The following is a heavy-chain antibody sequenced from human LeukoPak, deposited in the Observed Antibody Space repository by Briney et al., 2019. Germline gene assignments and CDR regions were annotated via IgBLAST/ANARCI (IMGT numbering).Heavy chain of an antibody. CDR1: GYSFSTYW. Sequence: GESLKISCKGSGYSFSTYWIGWVRQKPGKGLEWMGTIYPGDSETRYSPSFQGQVTISADKSINTAYLQWSSLKASDTAMYYCARPPRRSCTTDCVTVWGQGTLVTVSS. CDR2: IYPGDSET. V-gene: IGHV5-51*01. CDR3: ARPPRRSCTTDCVTV. D-gene: IGHD2-8*01. J-gene: IGHJ4*02.